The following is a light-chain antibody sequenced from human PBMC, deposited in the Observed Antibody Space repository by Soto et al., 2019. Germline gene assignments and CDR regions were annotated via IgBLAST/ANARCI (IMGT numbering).Light chain of an antibody. Sequence: EIVMTQSPATLSVSPGERATLSCRASQSVSSNLAWYQQKAGQAPRILIYGASTRATGIPARFSGSGSGTEFTLTISSLESEDLAAYYCQQYNNWPITFGQGTRLEIK. CDR1: QSVSSN. CDR2: GAS. CDR3: QQYNNWPIT. J-gene: IGKJ5*01. V-gene: IGKV3-15*01.